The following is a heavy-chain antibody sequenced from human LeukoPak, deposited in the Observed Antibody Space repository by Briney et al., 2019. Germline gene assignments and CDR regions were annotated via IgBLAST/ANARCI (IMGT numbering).Heavy chain of an antibody. CDR3: ARYSSSRYGYYYYYMDV. J-gene: IGHJ6*03. CDR2: IYYSGST. Sequence: SETLSLTCTVSGGSISSYYWSWIRQPPGKGLEWIGYIYYSGSTNYNPSLKSRVTISVDTSKNQFSLKLSSVTAADTAVYYCARYSSSRYGYYYYYMDVRGKGTTVTVSS. D-gene: IGHD6-13*01. V-gene: IGHV4-59*01. CDR1: GGSISSYY.